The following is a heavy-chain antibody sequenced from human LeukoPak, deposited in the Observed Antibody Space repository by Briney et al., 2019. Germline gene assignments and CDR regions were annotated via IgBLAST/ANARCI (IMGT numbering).Heavy chain of an antibody. J-gene: IGHJ2*01. CDR1: GGSLTNFY. CDR2: VSYSGRT. Sequence: SETLSLTCTVSGGSLTNFYWNWIRQPPGKDLEWIGFVSYSGRTHYNSALKSRVTISVDTSKNQFSLNLRSVTAADTAVYYCARPGRQDAYNGHYWYFDLWGRGTLVTVSS. D-gene: IGHD5-24*01. V-gene: IGHV4-59*01. CDR3: ARPGRQDAYNGHYWYFDL.